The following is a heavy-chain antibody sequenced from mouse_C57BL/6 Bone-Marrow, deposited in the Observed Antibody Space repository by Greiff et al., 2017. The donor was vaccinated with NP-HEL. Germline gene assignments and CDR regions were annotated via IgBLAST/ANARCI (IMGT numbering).Heavy chain of an antibody. CDR2: IYPRSGNT. J-gene: IGHJ2*01. CDR1: GYTFTSYG. Sequence: QVQLKESGAELARPGASVKLSCKASGYTFTSYGISWVKQRTGQGLEWIGEIYPRSGNTYYNEKFKGKATLTADKSSSTAYMELRSLTSEDSAVYFCARSGITTKCHFDYWGQGTTLTVSS. D-gene: IGHD2-4*01. V-gene: IGHV1-81*01. CDR3: ARSGITTKCHFDY.